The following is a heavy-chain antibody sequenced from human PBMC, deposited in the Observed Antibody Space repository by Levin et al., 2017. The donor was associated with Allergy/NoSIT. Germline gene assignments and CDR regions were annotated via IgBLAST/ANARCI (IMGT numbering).Heavy chain of an antibody. CDR1: GYTFSGYY. Sequence: GGSLRLSCKASGYTFSGYYMHWVRQAPGQGLEWMGRVNPNLGDTNSAQKFQGRVTMTWDTSISTAYMELSRLRSDDTAVYYCARGITMSGVVIGGLYWGQGTLVTVSS. D-gene: IGHD3-3*01. CDR3: ARGITMSGVVIGGLY. J-gene: IGHJ4*02. V-gene: IGHV1-2*06. CDR2: VNPNLGDT.